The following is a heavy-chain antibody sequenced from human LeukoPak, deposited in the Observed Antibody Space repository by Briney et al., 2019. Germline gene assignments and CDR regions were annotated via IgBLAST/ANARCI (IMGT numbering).Heavy chain of an antibody. CDR2: ISYDGSYT. CDR1: GFTFSDYG. V-gene: IGHV3-30*18. Sequence: GGSLRLSCAASGFTFSDYGINWVRQAPGKGLQWVAVISYDGSYTYYADSVKGRSTISRDNSKNTVYLRMDSLTTEDTGVYYCAKAGRMIGSRHHYSDSWGQGTLVTVSS. CDR3: AKAGRMIGSRHHYSDS. D-gene: IGHD2-15*01. J-gene: IGHJ4*02.